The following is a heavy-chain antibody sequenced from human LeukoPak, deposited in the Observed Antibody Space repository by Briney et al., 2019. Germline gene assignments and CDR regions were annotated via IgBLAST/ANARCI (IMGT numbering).Heavy chain of an antibody. D-gene: IGHD1-26*01. CDR1: GFTFSDSY. CDR3: ARDEVGATTEFDY. J-gene: IGHJ4*02. CDR2: ISTSGTTR. Sequence: PGGSLRLSCAASGFTFSDSYMTWVRQAPGKGLEWVSYISTSGTTRYYADSVKGRFTISRDNAKNSLYLQMNSLRAEDTGVYYCARDEVGATTEFDYWGQGTLVTVSS. V-gene: IGHV3-11*04.